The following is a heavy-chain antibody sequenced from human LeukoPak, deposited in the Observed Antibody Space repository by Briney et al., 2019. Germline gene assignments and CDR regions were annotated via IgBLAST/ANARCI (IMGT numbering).Heavy chain of an antibody. CDR3: AKDGGSYYYDSSGSPGRGGDRNAFDI. V-gene: IGHV3-30*02. Sequence: PGGSLRLSCAASGFTFSSYGMHWVRQAPGKGLEWVAFIRYDGSNKYYADSVKGRFTISRDNAKNSLYLQMNSLRAEDMALYYCAKDGGSYYYDSSGSPGRGGDRNAFDIWGQGTMVTVSS. CDR2: IRYDGSNK. J-gene: IGHJ3*02. D-gene: IGHD3-22*01. CDR1: GFTFSSYG.